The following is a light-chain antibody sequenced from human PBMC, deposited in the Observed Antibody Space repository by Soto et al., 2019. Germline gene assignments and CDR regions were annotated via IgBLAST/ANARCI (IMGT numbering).Light chain of an antibody. Sequence: QSALTQPASVSGSPGQSITISCTGTSSDVGSYNLVSWYQQHPGKAPKLMIYEGSKRPSGVSNRFSGSKSGNTASLTISGLQAEDEADYYCCSYARSSTPYAFGTGTKVT. V-gene: IGLV2-23*01. CDR2: EGS. CDR3: CSYARSSTPYA. J-gene: IGLJ1*01. CDR1: SSDVGSYNL.